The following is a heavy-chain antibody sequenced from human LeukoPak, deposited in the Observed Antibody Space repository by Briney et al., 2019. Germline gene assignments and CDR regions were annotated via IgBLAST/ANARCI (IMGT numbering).Heavy chain of an antibody. V-gene: IGHV1-2*06. D-gene: IGHD3-16*01. CDR3: ARDLYGDYFDY. J-gene: IGHJ4*02. CDR1: GYTFTGYY. Sequence: ASVKVSCKASGYTFTGYYMHWVRQAPGQGLEWMGRINPNSGGTNYAQKFQGRVSITRDTSASTAYMELSSLTSEDTAVYYCARDLYGDYFDYWGQGTLVTVSS. CDR2: INPNSGGT.